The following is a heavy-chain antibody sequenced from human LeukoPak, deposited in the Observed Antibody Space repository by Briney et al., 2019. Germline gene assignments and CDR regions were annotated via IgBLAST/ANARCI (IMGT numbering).Heavy chain of an antibody. D-gene: IGHD3-10*01. J-gene: IGHJ4*02. Sequence: PSETLSLTCTVSGGSFSSIYWGWIRQPPGKGLEWVGSIYHSGSTYYNPALKGRVTISVDTSKIQPSLKLSSVTDADTDVYYCGNQFIPDYGSASSFDYWGQGTLVTVSS. CDR1: GGSFSSIY. CDR3: GNQFIPDYGSASSFDY. V-gene: IGHV4-39*01. CDR2: IYHSGST.